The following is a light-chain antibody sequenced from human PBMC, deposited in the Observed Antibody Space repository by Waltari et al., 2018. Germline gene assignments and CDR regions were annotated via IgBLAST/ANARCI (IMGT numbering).Light chain of an antibody. CDR2: AAA. CDR1: QGINTY. J-gene: IGKJ2*03. Sequence: EIQMTQSPSSLSASEGNRVTITCRASQGINTYLNWYQQKPGKTPRRLIYAAASLESGVPSRFSGSGSGTDFTLTIYSLQPEDFATYYCLQYYSSPYSFGQGTKVEIK. V-gene: IGKV1-17*01. CDR3: LQYYSSPYS.